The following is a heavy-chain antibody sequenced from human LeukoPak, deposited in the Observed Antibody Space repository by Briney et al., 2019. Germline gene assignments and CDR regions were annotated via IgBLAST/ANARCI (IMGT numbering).Heavy chain of an antibody. J-gene: IGHJ4*02. Sequence: GGSLRLSCAASGFTFSAYEMNWVRQAPGKGLEWVSYIGSSGSTVYYADSVKGRSTISRDNAKNSLYMQMESLRDEDTAIYYCAIRDGYRDYWGQGTLVTVSS. V-gene: IGHV3-48*03. CDR3: AIRDGYRDY. D-gene: IGHD5-24*01. CDR1: GFTFSAYE. CDR2: IGSSGSTV.